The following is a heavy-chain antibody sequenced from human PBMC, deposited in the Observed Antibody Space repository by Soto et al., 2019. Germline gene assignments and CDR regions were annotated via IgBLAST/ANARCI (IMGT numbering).Heavy chain of an antibody. D-gene: IGHD6-19*01. CDR2: ISHDGSNA. CDR1: GFIFRSYG. Sequence: QVQLVESGGGVVQPGKSLRLSCAAAGFIFRSYGVHWVRQAPGKGLEWVAVISHDGSNAYYVDAVNGRFTISRDNAKNTVYLQMNSLRAEDTSVYYCAKQGIEVAGTDYFDYWCQVALVTVAS. CDR3: AKQGIEVAGTDYFDY. J-gene: IGHJ4*02. V-gene: IGHV3-30*18.